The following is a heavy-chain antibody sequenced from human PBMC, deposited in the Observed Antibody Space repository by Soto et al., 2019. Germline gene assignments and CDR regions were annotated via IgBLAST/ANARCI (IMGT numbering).Heavy chain of an antibody. V-gene: IGHV1-46*01. CDR2: INRSGASR. CDR3: ARATTAGDGYAGWFDV. Sequence: QEQLVQSGAEVKKPGASVKVSCKAPGYTLTNYYISWVRQAPGQGLEWLGTINRSGASRIYAQKFQGRTAMTRDTSTNTVYMEMSGLRLEDTAVYYCARATTAGDGYAGWFDVWGQGTLVTVSS. D-gene: IGHD5-18*01. J-gene: IGHJ5*02. CDR1: GYTLTNYY.